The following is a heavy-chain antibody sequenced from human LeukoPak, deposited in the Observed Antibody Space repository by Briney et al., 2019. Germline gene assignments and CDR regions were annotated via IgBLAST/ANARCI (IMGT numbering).Heavy chain of an antibody. CDR3: ARGGWLQSEYYFDY. CDR2: ISYDGSNK. J-gene: IGHJ4*02. Sequence: GRSLRLSCAASGFTFSSYAMHWVRQAPGKGLEWVAVISYDGSNKYYADSVKGRFTISRDDSKNTLYLQMNSLRAEDTAVYYCARGGWLQSEYYFDYWGQGTLVTVSS. D-gene: IGHD5-24*01. V-gene: IGHV3-30*14. CDR1: GFTFSSYA.